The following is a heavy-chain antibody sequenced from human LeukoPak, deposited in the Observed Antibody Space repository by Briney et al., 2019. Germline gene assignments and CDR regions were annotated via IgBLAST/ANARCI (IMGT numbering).Heavy chain of an antibody. V-gene: IGHV4-34*01. J-gene: IGHJ4*02. Sequence: SETLSLTCAVYGGSFSGYYWSWIRQPPGKGLEWIGEINHSGSTNYNPSLKSRVTISVDTSKNQFSLKLSSVTAADTAVYYCARVPYCSGGSCPFGDDYWGQGTPVTVSS. D-gene: IGHD2-15*01. CDR1: GGSFSGYY. CDR2: INHSGST. CDR3: ARVPYCSGGSCPFGDDY.